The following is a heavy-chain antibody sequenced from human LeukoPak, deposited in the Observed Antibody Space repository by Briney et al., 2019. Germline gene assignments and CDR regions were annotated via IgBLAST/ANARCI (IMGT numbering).Heavy chain of an antibody. Sequence: SETLSLTCTVSGGSISSSNWWSWIRQPPGKGLEWIGYIYHSGSTYYNPSLKSRVTISVDRSKNQFSLKLSSVTAADTAVYYCAGQRPHFDYWGQGTLVTVSS. J-gene: IGHJ4*02. CDR3: AGQRPHFDY. CDR2: IYHSGST. D-gene: IGHD6-25*01. V-gene: IGHV4-4*02. CDR1: GGSISSSNW.